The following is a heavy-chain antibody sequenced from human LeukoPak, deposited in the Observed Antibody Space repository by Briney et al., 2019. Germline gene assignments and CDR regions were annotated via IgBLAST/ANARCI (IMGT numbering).Heavy chain of an antibody. Sequence: GGSLILSCAASGFTVSSNYMSWVRQAPGKGLEWVSVIYSGGGTYYADSVKGRFTISRDNSKNTLYLQMNSLRAEDTAVYYCARERWSVAGTGFDYWGQGTLVTVSS. CDR3: ARERWSVAGTGFDY. CDR2: IYSGGGT. J-gene: IGHJ4*02. CDR1: GFTVSSNY. D-gene: IGHD6-19*01. V-gene: IGHV3-53*01.